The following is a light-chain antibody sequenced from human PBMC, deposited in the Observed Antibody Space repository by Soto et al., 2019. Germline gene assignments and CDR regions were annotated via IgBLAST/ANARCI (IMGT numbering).Light chain of an antibody. CDR1: QGIRTD. J-gene: IGKJ5*01. CDR2: AAS. V-gene: IGKV1-17*01. CDR3: LGHNSYPIA. Sequence: DIQMTQSPSSLSASVGDRVTITCRASQGIRTDLGWYQQKPGKAPKRLIYAASSLQSGVPPKLSGSRSGTEFTLTNSSLQPEDFTTYYGLGHNSYPIAFGQQTRLEIK.